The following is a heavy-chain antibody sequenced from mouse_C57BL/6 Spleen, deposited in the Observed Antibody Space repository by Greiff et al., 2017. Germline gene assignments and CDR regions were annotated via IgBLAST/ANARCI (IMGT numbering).Heavy chain of an antibody. J-gene: IGHJ3*01. D-gene: IGHD3-2*02. CDR2: ISSGGDYI. CDR1: GFTFSSYA. Sequence: EVKVVESGEGLVKPGGSLKLSCAASGFTFSSYAMSWVRQTPEKRLEWVAYISSGGDYIYYADTVKGRFTISRDNARNTLYLQMSSLKSEDTAMYYCTRGSAQGRFAYWGQGTLVTVSA. CDR3: TRGSAQGRFAY. V-gene: IGHV5-9-1*02.